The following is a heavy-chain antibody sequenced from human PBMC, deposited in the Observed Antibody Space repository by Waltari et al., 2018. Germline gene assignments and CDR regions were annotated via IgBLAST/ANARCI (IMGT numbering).Heavy chain of an antibody. J-gene: IGHJ4*02. Sequence: QVQLVESGGGVVQPGRSLRLSCAASGFTFSSYGMHWVRQAPGKGLEWVAVIWYDGSKKYYADSVKGRFTSSRDNSKNTLYLQMNSLRAEDTAVYYCAKDREMVRGVIIPRFDYWGQGTLVTVSS. CDR2: IWYDGSKK. V-gene: IGHV3-33*06. CDR1: GFTFSSYG. D-gene: IGHD3-10*01. CDR3: AKDREMVRGVIIPRFDY.